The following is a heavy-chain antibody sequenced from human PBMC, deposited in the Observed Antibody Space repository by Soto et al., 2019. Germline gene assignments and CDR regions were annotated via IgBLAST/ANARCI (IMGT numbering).Heavy chain of an antibody. CDR3: ASHGDSSGWRSFDY. V-gene: IGHV5-10-1*01. CDR2: IDPSDSYT. CDR1: GYSFTSYW. Sequence: PGESLKISCKGSGYSFTSYWISWVRQMPGKGLEWMGRIDPSDSYTNYSPSFQGHVTTSADKSISTAYLQWSSLKASDTAMYYCASHGDSSGWRSFDYWGQGTLVTVSS. J-gene: IGHJ4*02. D-gene: IGHD6-19*01.